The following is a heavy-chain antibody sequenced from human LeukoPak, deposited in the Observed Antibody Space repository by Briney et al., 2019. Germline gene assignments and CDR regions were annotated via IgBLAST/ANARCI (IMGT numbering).Heavy chain of an antibody. V-gene: IGHV1-46*01. Sequence: ASVKVSCKASGYTFTMYYIHWVRQAPGQGLEWMGMINPSDAATTYAQRFQGSVTMTRDMSTTTVYMDLRSLRSQDTAVYFCAREQRGWLSGSLGVLFASYYTYYYMDIRGRGTTVTVSS. CDR3: AREQRGWLSGSLGVLFASYYTYYYMDI. D-gene: IGHD3-16*01. J-gene: IGHJ6*03. CDR2: INPSDAAT. CDR1: GYTFTMYY.